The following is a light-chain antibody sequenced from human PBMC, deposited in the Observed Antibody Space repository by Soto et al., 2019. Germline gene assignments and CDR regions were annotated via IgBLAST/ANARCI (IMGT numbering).Light chain of an antibody. CDR3: QQYKNWPPEYT. CDR1: QSVTTS. V-gene: IGKV3D-15*01. J-gene: IGKJ2*01. CDR2: HAS. Sequence: EIVMTQSPATLSVSPGERATLSCRASQSVTTSLAWYQQKPGQAPRLLIYHASTRATGVPARFSGSVSGTDFTLTISSLQSEDFAVYYCQQYKNWPPEYTFGQGTKLEIK.